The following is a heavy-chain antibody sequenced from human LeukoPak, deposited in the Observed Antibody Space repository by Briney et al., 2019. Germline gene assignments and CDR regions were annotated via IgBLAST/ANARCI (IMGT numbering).Heavy chain of an antibody. Sequence: SGPTLVSHTQTLTLTCSFTGCSLSTSGVGVGWIRQPPGKALEWLALLKWNDDKPFSTSLKSRLTITKDTSKNEVVLTMTTMDPVDTATYYCAHRYELAYYYDSSGYHFPINWGQGTLVTVSS. D-gene: IGHD3-22*01. CDR1: GCSLSTSGVG. V-gene: IGHV2-5*01. CDR2: LKWNDDK. CDR3: AHRYELAYYYDSSGYHFPIN. J-gene: IGHJ4*02.